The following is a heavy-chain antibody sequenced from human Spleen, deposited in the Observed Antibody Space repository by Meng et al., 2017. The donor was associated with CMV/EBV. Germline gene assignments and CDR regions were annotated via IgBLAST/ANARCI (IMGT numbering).Heavy chain of an antibody. D-gene: IGHD2-8*01. Sequence: LYCAASGVIFSSFAMSWGRQAPGRGLEWVSTISGGGDATYDAGSVKGRFTISRDNSKNTLFLEMNSLRDDDTAVYYCAKDHGVWNTWGQGSLVTVSS. J-gene: IGHJ5*02. CDR1: GVIFSSFA. V-gene: IGHV3-23*01. CDR2: ISGGGDAT. CDR3: AKDHGVWNT.